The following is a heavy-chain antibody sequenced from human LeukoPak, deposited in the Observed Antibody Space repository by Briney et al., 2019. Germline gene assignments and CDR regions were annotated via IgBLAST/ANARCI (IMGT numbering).Heavy chain of an antibody. CDR1: GFTFSSYW. CDR3: SRCLSCTPSCYECFDY. D-gene: IGHD2-2*01. J-gene: IGHJ4*02. V-gene: IGHV3-74*01. CDR2: INSDGSST. Sequence: GGPLRLSCAASGFTFSSYWMHWVRQAPGKGLVWVSRINSDGSSTSYADSVKGRFTISRDNAKNSLYLQLNSLRAEDTAVYYCSRCLSCTPSCYECFDYWGQGTLVTVSS.